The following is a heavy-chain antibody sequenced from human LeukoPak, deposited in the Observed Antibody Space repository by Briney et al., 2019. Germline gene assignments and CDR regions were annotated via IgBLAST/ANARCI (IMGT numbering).Heavy chain of an antibody. CDR2: IFYSGST. D-gene: IGHD6-13*01. CDR1: GGSISTSSYY. CDR3: ARVLIAAAGTRKFDY. J-gene: IGHJ4*02. V-gene: IGHV4-39*07. Sequence: PSETLSLTCTVSGGSISTSSYYWGWVRQPPGKGLEWIGNIFYSGSTYYSPSLKSRVTISLDTSRNQFSLKLNSVTAADTAVYYCARVLIAAAGTRKFDYWGQGTLVTVSS.